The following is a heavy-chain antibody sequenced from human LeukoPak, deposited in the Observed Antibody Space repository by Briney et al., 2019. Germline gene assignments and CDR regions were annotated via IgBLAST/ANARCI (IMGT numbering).Heavy chain of an antibody. Sequence: GRSLRLSCAASGFTFSNYAMHWVRQAPGTGLELVAVIWFDGTNKYYGDSVRGRFTISRDNSKNRLYLQMNSLRAEDTAVYYCAKGATYYYDSSGYYFDYWGQGTLVTVSS. V-gene: IGHV3-33*06. D-gene: IGHD3-22*01. CDR3: AKGATYYYDSSGYYFDY. CDR1: GFTFSNYA. J-gene: IGHJ4*02. CDR2: IWFDGTNK.